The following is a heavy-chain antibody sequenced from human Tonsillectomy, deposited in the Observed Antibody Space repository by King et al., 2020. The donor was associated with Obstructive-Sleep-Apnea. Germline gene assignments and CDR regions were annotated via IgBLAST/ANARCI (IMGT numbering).Heavy chain of an antibody. CDR1: GFTFSSYG. J-gene: IGHJ6*02. CDR3: AKQLEYYYGMDV. CDR2: ISHDGSNK. D-gene: IGHD3-3*01. Sequence: VQLVESGGGVVQPGRSLRLSCAASGFTFSSYGMDWVRQARGKVLEWVAIISHDGSNKYYADSGKGRFTISRDNSENTLYLQMNSLRAEDTAVYYCAKQLEYYYGMDVWGQGTTVTVSS. V-gene: IGHV3-30*18.